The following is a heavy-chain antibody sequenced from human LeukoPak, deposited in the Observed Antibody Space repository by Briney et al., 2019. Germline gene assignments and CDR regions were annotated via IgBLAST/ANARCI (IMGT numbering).Heavy chain of an antibody. V-gene: IGHV3-48*02. D-gene: IGHD3-10*01. J-gene: IGHJ4*02. CDR3: ARDYGSY. Sequence: GGSLRLSCAASGFTFSSYSMNWVRQAPGKGLEWVSYIDKSVGTMYNADSVKGRFTISRDNAKNSLYLQMNSLRDEDTAVYYCARDYGSYWGQGTLVTVSS. CDR2: IDKSVGTM. CDR1: GFTFSSYS.